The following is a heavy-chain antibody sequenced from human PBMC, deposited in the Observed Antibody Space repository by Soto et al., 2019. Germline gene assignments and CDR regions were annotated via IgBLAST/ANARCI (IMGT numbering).Heavy chain of an antibody. Sequence: ASVKVSCKAPGGTFSSYAISWVRQAPGQGLEWMGGIIPIFGTANYAQKFQGRVTITADESTSTAYMELSSLRSEDTAVYYCARNPLKLRYFDWPYYFDYWGQGTLVTVSS. D-gene: IGHD3-9*01. V-gene: IGHV1-69*13. CDR1: GGTFSSYA. CDR3: ARNPLKLRYFDWPYYFDY. CDR2: IIPIFGTA. J-gene: IGHJ4*02.